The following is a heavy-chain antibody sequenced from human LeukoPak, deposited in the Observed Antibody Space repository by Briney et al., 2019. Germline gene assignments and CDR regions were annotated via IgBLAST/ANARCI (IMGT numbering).Heavy chain of an antibody. Sequence: ASVKVSCKASVYTFTSYDINWVRQATGQGLEWMGWMNPNSGNTGYAQKFQGRVTITRNTSISTAYMELSSLRSEDTAVYYCARGSSTDLHDYWSQGTLVTVSS. V-gene: IGHV1-8*03. D-gene: IGHD2-2*01. CDR2: MNPNSGNT. CDR3: ARGSSTDLHDY. CDR1: VYTFTSYD. J-gene: IGHJ4*02.